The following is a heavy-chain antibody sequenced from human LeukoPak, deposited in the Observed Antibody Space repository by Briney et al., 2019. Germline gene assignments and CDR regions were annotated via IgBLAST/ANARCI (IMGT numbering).Heavy chain of an antibody. CDR2: ISGSGGST. CDR1: GFTFSSYG. D-gene: IGHD3-22*01. V-gene: IGHV3-23*01. Sequence: GGSLRLSCAASGFTFSSYGMSWVRQAPGKGPEWVSAISGSGGSTYYADSVKGRFTVSRDNSKNTLYLQMNSLRAEDTAVYYCAKDGFAMIVVALDYWGQGTLVTVSS. CDR3: AKDGFAMIVVALDY. J-gene: IGHJ4*02.